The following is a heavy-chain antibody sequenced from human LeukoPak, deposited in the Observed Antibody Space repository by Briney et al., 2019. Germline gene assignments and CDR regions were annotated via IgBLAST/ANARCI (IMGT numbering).Heavy chain of an antibody. V-gene: IGHV3-23*01. J-gene: IGHJ4*02. CDR2: IGSGADL. Sequence: GGSLRLSCAASGFAHGLHAMSWVRQAPGNGPEWVATIGSGADLFFAESVNRRFTIAREDPSNTRWLQMDSLRAEDTALHYCSKDGTLHNRVYDCIVSWGQRTQATVSS. CDR1: GFAHGLHA. D-gene: IGHD3-16*01. CDR3: SKDGTLHNRVYDCIVS.